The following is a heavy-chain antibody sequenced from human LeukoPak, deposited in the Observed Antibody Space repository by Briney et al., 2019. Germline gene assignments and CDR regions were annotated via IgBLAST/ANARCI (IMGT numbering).Heavy chain of an antibody. D-gene: IGHD6-13*01. CDR1: GYSISSGYY. Sequence: PSETLSLTCTVSGYSISSGYYWGWIRQPPGKGLEWIGSIYHSGSTYYNPSLKSRVIISVDTSKNQFSLKLSSVTAADTAVYYCARLLAAAPFDYWGQGTLVTVSS. V-gene: IGHV4-38-2*02. J-gene: IGHJ4*02. CDR3: ARLLAAAPFDY. CDR2: IYHSGST.